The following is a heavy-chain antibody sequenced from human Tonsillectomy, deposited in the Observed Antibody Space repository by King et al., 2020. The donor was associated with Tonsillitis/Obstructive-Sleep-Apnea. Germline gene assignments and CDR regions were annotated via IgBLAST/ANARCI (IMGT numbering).Heavy chain of an antibody. CDR2: IDPSDSFT. CDR3: ARLDYYGSGSERDDY. D-gene: IGHD3-10*01. Sequence: VQLVESGAEVKKPGESLRISCKGSGYSFTSYWISWVRQMPGKGLECMGRIDPSDSFTNYSPSFQGHVTISADKSISTAYLQWSSLKASDTAMYYCARLDYYGSGSERDDYWGQGTLVTVSS. CDR1: GYSFTSYW. V-gene: IGHV5-10-1*01. J-gene: IGHJ4*02.